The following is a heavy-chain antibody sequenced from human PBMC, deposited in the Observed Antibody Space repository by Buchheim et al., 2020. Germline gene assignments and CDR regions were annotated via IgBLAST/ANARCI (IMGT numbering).Heavy chain of an antibody. V-gene: IGHV3-30*18. Sequence: QVQLVESGGGVVQPGRSLRLSCAASGFTFSSYGLHWVRQAPGKGLEWVAVISYDGSTKYYADSVKGRFTISRDNSKNTLYLQMNSLRAEDTAVYYCAKDLTPYSSSQGSGNWFDPWGQGTL. D-gene: IGHD6-6*01. CDR2: ISYDGSTK. CDR1: GFTFSSYG. J-gene: IGHJ5*02. CDR3: AKDLTPYSSSQGSGNWFDP.